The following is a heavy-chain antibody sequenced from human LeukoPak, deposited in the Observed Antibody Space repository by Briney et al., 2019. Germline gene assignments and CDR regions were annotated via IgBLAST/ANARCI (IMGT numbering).Heavy chain of an antibody. CDR3: ARCTIGTSFDY. V-gene: IGHV1-18*01. CDR1: GYTFTSCG. Sequence: GASVKVSCKASGYTFTSCGISWVRPAPGQGVEWMGWISAYNGNTNYAQKLQGRVTMTTDTSTRTAYMELRSLRSDDTAVYYCARCTIGTSFDYWGQGTLVTVS. J-gene: IGHJ4*02. D-gene: IGHD1-1*01. CDR2: ISAYNGNT.